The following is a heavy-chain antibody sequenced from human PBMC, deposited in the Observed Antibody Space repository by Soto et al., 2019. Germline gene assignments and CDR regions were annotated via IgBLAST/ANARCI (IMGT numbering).Heavy chain of an antibody. D-gene: IGHD3-3*01. CDR3: AKGGRFPEARYYFLDV. J-gene: IGHJ6*03. CDR2: INDSGST. V-gene: IGHV4-34*01. Sequence: QPPAKGLEWIGEINDSGSTNHKPSLKSRVTMSIDTSKNQFSLNLRSVTAADTGVYYCAKGGRFPEARYYFLDVWGNGTTVTVSS.